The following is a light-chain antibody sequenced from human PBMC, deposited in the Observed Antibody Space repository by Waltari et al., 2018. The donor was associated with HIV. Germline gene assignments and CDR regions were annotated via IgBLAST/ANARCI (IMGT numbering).Light chain of an antibody. CDR3: QQYGSSPPRT. Sequence: EIVLTQSPGTLSLSPGERATLSCRASRSVSSSYLAWYQQKPGQAPRLLIYGASSRATGIPDRFSGSGSGTDFTLTISRLEPEDFAVYYCQQYGSSPPRTFGQGTKLGIK. V-gene: IGKV3-20*01. CDR2: GAS. J-gene: IGKJ2*02. CDR1: RSVSSSY.